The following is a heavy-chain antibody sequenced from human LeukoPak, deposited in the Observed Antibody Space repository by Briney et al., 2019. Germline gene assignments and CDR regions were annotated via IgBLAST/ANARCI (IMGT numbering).Heavy chain of an antibody. CDR2: IKQDGSEK. CDR3: AHRDTTMVRVDY. J-gene: IGHJ4*02. CDR1: GFTFSSYW. Sequence: PGGSLRLSCLASGFTFSSYWMSWVRQAPGKGLEWVANIKQDGSEKYYVDSVKGRFTISRDNAKNSLYLQMSSLKTEDTAVYFCAHRDTTMVRVDYWGQGTLVTVSS. V-gene: IGHV3-7*03. D-gene: IGHD5-18*01.